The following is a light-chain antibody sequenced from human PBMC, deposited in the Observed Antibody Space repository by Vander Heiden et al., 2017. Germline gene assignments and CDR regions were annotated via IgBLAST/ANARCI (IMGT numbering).Light chain of an antibody. CDR3: AAWDDSLSAYV. V-gene: IGLV1-47*02. J-gene: IGLJ1*01. CDR1: NSNIGNNS. Sequence: QSVLTQPPSASGTPGQRVTISCSGNNSNIGNNSVYWYQQPPGTAPKLLIYSNNPRPSGVPDRFSGSKSGTAASLAISGLRSEDEADCYWAAWDDSLSAYVFGTGTKVTVL. CDR2: SNN.